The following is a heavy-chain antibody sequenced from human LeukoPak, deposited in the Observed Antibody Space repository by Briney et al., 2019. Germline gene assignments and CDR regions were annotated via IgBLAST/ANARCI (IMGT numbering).Heavy chain of an antibody. D-gene: IGHD6-19*01. CDR2: LYYSGAT. Sequence: SETLSLTCTVSGGSISTSSYYWGWIRQSPGKGLEWIGSLYYSGATYHNPSLKSRVTMTIDTSKNQFSLKLSSVTAADTAVYYCARVESDSSGPAHYYYGMDVWGQGTTVTVSS. CDR1: GGSISTSSYY. CDR3: ARVESDSSGPAHYYYGMDV. J-gene: IGHJ6*02. V-gene: IGHV4-39*07.